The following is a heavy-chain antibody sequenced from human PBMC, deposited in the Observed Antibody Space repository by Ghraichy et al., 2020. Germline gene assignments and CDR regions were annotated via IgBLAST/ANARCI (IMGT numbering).Heavy chain of an antibody. CDR3: ARGGGKYRNNWFDP. V-gene: IGHV4-59*01. D-gene: IGHD5-18*01. CDR2: IYYSGST. J-gene: IGHJ5*02. Sequence: SETLSLTCTVSGGSISSYYWSWIRQPPGKGLEWIGYIYYSGSTNYNPSLKSRVTISVDTSKNQFSLKLSSVTAADTAVYYCARGGGKYRNNWFDPWGQGTLVTVSS. CDR1: GGSISSYY.